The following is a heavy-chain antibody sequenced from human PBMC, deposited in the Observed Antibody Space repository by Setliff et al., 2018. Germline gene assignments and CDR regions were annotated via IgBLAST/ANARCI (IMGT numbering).Heavy chain of an antibody. Sequence: GGSLRLSCAASRFTFSNYWMSWVRQAPGKGLEWVANIKEDGSEKYYVDSVKGRFTISRDNAKNSLFLQMNILEVEDTAVYYCVRDWASGDDHWGRGTLVTVSS. CDR1: RFTFSNYW. J-gene: IGHJ4*02. CDR2: IKEDGSEK. CDR3: VRDWASGDDH. D-gene: IGHD3-10*01. V-gene: IGHV3-7*01.